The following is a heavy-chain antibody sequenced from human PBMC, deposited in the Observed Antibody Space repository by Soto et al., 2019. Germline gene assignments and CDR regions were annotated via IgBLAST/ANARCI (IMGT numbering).Heavy chain of an antibody. Sequence: ASVKVSCKASGYIFTSYAMHWVRQAPGQGLEWVGWISGYDGNTDYAHKFRGRVTMTTDTSTNTAYMDLRSLRSDDTAVYYCARHNSQWPNWFDPWGQRTQVTVSS. CDR3: ARHNSQWPNWFDP. D-gene: IGHD1-1*01. J-gene: IGHJ5*02. V-gene: IGHV1-18*01. CDR1: GYIFTSYA. CDR2: ISGYDGNT.